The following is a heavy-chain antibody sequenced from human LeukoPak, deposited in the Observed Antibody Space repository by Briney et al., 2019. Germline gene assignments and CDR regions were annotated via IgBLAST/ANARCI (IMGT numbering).Heavy chain of an antibody. V-gene: IGHV3-21*01. J-gene: IGHJ4*02. CDR1: GFTFSSYS. Sequence: GGSLRLSCAASGFTFSSYSMNWVRQAPGKGLEWVSSISSSSSYIYYADSVKGRFTISRDNAKNSLYLQMNSLRAEDTAVYYCASRTRVGATIGTDYRGQGTLVTVSS. CDR3: ASRTRVGATIGTDY. CDR2: ISSSSSYI. D-gene: IGHD1-26*01.